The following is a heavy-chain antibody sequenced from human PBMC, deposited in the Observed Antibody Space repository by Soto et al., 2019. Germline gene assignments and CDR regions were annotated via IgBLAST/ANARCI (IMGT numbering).Heavy chain of an antibody. V-gene: IGHV4-31*03. J-gene: IGHJ5*02. D-gene: IGHD3-16*01. CDR2: IYYSGST. CDR1: SRSIGSGGYY. CDR3: ARRGGGGWFDP. Sequence: LSLTCSVSSRSIGSGGYYWGWIRQPPGKGLEWIGHIYYSGSTYYNPSLKSRLAMSVDTSKNQFSLNLTSVTAADTAVYFCARRGGGGWFDPWGRGILVTVSS.